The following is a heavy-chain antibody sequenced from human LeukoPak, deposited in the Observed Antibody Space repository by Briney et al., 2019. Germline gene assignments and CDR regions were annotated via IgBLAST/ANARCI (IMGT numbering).Heavy chain of an antibody. J-gene: IGHJ4*02. V-gene: IGHV3-53*01. CDR3: ASQYYYGSGHFDY. CDR1: GFTVSNNY. CDR2: IYSGGST. D-gene: IGHD3-10*01. Sequence: GGSLRLSCAASGFTVSNNYMSWVRQAPGKGLEWVSIIYSGGSTYYADSVKGRFTISRDNSNNTLYLQMNSLRAEDTAVYYCASQYYYGSGHFDYWGKGTRVTVSS.